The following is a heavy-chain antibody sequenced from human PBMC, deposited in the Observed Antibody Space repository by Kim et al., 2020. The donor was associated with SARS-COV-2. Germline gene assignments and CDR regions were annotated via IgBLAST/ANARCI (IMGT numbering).Heavy chain of an antibody. V-gene: IGHV4-39*01. Sequence: SRVTISVDTSKNQFSLKLSSVTAADTAVYYCARHLPGDYVGSELGRYPDYWGQGTLVTVSS. CDR3: ARHLPGDYVGSELGRYPDY. J-gene: IGHJ4*02. D-gene: IGHD4-17*01.